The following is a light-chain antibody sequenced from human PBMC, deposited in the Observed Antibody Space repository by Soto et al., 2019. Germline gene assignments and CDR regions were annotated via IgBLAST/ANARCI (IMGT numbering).Light chain of an antibody. Sequence: QSALTQPASVSGSPGQSITISCTGTSNDVGSYNLVSWYQQHPGKAPKLMIYEGSKRPSGVSIRFSGSKSDNTASLTISGLQAEDEADYYCCSYGGSSTFVFGGGTKLTVL. CDR2: EGS. V-gene: IGLV2-23*03. CDR3: CSYGGSSTFV. CDR1: SNDVGSYNL. J-gene: IGLJ2*01.